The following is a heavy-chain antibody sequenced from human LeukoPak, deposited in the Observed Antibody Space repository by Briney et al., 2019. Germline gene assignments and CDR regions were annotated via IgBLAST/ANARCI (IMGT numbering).Heavy chain of an antibody. V-gene: IGHV3-7*01. CDR1: GFTFSSYS. Sequence: QAGGSLRLSCAASGFTFSSYSMTWVRQAPGKGLEWVANINQDGSEKYYVDSVKGRFTISRDNAKNSLYLQMNSLRADDTAVYYCARDRSGGYWGQGTLVTVSS. D-gene: IGHD3-10*01. CDR3: ARDRSGGY. CDR2: INQDGSEK. J-gene: IGHJ4*02.